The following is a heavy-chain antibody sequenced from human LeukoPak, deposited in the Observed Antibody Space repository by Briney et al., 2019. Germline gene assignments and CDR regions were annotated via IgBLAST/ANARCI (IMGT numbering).Heavy chain of an antibody. CDR1: GDSISSGTYY. CDR2: IYYTGNT. Sequence: SETLSLTCAVSGDSISSGTYYWSWVRQHPGKGLEWIGYIYYTGNTWYNPSLKSRVTMSVDTSKNQFSLKLTSVTAADTAVYYCAGKSGATGTKFDYWGQGTLVTVSS. J-gene: IGHJ4*02. CDR3: AGKSGATGTKFDY. D-gene: IGHD1-1*01. V-gene: IGHV4-31*11.